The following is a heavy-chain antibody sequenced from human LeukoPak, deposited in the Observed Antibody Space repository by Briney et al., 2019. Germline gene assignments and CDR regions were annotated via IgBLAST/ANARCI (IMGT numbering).Heavy chain of an antibody. CDR3: ARGNYGDYVGYYYYYMDV. CDR2: IIPILGIA. D-gene: IGHD4-17*01. Sequence: ASVKVSCKASGGTFSSYTISWVRQAPGQGLEWMGRIIPILGIANYAQKFQGRVTITADKSTSTAYMELSSLGSEDTAVYYCARGNYGDYVGYYYYYMDVWGKGTTVTVSS. CDR1: GGTFSSYT. V-gene: IGHV1-69*02. J-gene: IGHJ6*03.